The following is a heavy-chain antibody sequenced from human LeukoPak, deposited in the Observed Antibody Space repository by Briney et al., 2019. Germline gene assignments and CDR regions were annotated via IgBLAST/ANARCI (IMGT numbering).Heavy chain of an antibody. CDR2: IYHSGST. CDR3: ARESPPDAFDI. Sequence: PSETLSLTCAVSGGSISSGGYSWSWIRQPPGKGLEWIGYIYHSGSTYYNPSLKSRVTISVDRSKNQFSLKLSSVTAADTAVYYCARESPPDAFDIWGQGTMVTVSS. J-gene: IGHJ3*02. CDR1: GGSISSGGYS. V-gene: IGHV4-30-2*01.